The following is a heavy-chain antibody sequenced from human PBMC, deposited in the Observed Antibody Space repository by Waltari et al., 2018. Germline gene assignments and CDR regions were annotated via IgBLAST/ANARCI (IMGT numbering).Heavy chain of an antibody. D-gene: IGHD6-13*01. J-gene: IGHJ5*02. CDR3: ARANPGYRKNWFDP. V-gene: IGHV3-48*01. Sequence: EVQLVESGGGLVQPGGSLRLSCAASGFTFSSYSMNWVRQAPGKGLEWVSYISSSSSTIYYADSVKGRFTISRDNAKNSLYLQMNSLRAEDTAVYYCARANPGYRKNWFDPWGQGTLVTVSS. CDR2: ISSSSSTI. CDR1: GFTFSSYS.